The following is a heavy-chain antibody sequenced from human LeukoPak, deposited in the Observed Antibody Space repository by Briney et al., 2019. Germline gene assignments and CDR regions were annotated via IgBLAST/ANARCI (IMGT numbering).Heavy chain of an antibody. V-gene: IGHV1-69*04. J-gene: IGHJ6*02. CDR3: ANIEGGLPYGMDV. D-gene: IGHD3-16*01. Sequence: SVKVSCKASGGTFSSYAISWVRQAPEQGLEWMGRMILILGIANYARKFQGRVTITADKSTSTAYMELSSLRCEDTAVYYCANIEGGLPYGMDVWGQGTTVTVSS. CDR1: GGTFSSYA. CDR2: MILILGIA.